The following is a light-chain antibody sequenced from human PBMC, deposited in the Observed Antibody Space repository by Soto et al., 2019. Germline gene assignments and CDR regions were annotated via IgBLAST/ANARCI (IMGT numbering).Light chain of an antibody. CDR2: QAS. CDR3: QQYHTYWWS. Sequence: DIQMTQSPSTLSASVGDRVTITCRASQDIDTWLAWFQQRPGKVPKLLISQASTLENGVPSRFSGRGSGTEFTLTISSLQPDDFATYFCQQYHTYWWSFGQGSKVEIK. V-gene: IGKV1-5*03. J-gene: IGKJ1*01. CDR1: QDIDTW.